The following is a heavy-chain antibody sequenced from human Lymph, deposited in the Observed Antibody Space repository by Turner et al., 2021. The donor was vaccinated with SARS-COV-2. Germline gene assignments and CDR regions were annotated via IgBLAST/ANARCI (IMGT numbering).Heavy chain of an antibody. Sequence: EVQLVESGGGLVQPGGALRLSCAASGFTFSSYSMNWVRQAPVKGLKWVSYISISSITIYYADSVKGRFTISRDNAKNSLYLQMNSLRDEYTAVYYCARDRGGYGAYYYGMDVWGQGTTVTVSS. CDR3: ARDRGGYGAYYYGMDV. CDR1: GFTFSSYS. D-gene: IGHD2-15*01. V-gene: IGHV3-48*02. CDR2: ISISSITI. J-gene: IGHJ6*02.